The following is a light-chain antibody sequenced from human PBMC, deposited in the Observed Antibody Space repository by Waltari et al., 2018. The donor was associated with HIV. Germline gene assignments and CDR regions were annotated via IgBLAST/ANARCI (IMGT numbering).Light chain of an antibody. Sequence: DIQMTQSPSSLSASVGDRVTITCRASQSISVYLNWYQQKQGKAPQLLIYDASTLQSGLPSRCSGSGSGTDFTLTITNLQPEDFATYFCQQSFDVPLVFGPGTKVD. CDR3: QQSFDVPLV. CDR1: QSISVY. V-gene: IGKV1-39*01. J-gene: IGKJ3*01. CDR2: DAS.